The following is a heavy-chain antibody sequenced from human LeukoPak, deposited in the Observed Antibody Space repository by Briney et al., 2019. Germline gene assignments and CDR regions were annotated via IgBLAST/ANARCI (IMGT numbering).Heavy chain of an antibody. Sequence: SVKVSCKASGGTFGSYAISWVRQAPGQGLEWMGGIIPIFGTANYAQKFQGRVTITADESTSTAYMELSSLRSEDTAVYYCARVGYSSSWPDYWGQGTLVTVSS. CDR3: ARVGYSSSWPDY. CDR2: IIPIFGTA. D-gene: IGHD6-13*01. CDR1: GGTFGSYA. V-gene: IGHV1-69*13. J-gene: IGHJ4*02.